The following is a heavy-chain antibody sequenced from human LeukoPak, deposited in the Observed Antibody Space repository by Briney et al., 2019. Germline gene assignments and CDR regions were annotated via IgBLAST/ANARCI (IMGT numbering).Heavy chain of an antibody. J-gene: IGHJ4*02. CDR3: ARALAMGGYCSSTSCYTYYFDY. Sequence: ASVKVSCKASGYTFTGYYMHWVRQAPGQGLEWMGWINPNSGGTNYAQKFQGRVTMTRDTSISTAYMELSRLRSDDTAVYYCARALAMGGYCSSTSCYTYYFDYWGQGTLVTVSS. D-gene: IGHD2-2*02. CDR1: GYTFTGYY. V-gene: IGHV1-2*02. CDR2: INPNSGGT.